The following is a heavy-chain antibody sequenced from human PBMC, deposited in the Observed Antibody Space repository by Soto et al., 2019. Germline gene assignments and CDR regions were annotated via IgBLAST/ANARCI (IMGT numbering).Heavy chain of an antibody. Sequence: GASVKVSCKASGYTFTGYYMHWVRQAPGQGLEWMGWINPNSGGTNYAQKFQGRVTMTRDTSISTAYMELSRLRFDDTAVYYCARGLGGSSGYRLYYFDYWGQGTLVTVSS. V-gene: IGHV1-2*02. D-gene: IGHD3-22*01. CDR1: GYTFTGYY. J-gene: IGHJ4*02. CDR3: ARGLGGSSGYRLYYFDY. CDR2: INPNSGGT.